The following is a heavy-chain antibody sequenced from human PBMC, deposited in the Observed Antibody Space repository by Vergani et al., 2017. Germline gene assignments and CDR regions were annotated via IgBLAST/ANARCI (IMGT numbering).Heavy chain of an antibody. D-gene: IGHD6-6*01. CDR1: GGSISSSSSY. V-gene: IGHV4-39*01. Sequence: QLQLQESGPGLVKPSETLSLTCTVPGGSISSSSSYWGWIRQPPGKGLEWIGSIYYSGTTYYNPSLKSRFTISVDTSKTQCSLKLSSVTGADTAVYCWARLSRSCHIDYWGQGTLVTVSS. CDR3: ARLSRSCHIDY. CDR2: IYYSGTT. J-gene: IGHJ4*02.